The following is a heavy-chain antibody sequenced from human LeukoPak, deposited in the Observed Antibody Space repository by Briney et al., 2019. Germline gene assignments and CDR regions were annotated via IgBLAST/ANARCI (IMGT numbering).Heavy chain of an antibody. CDR2: ISGSGGST. V-gene: IGHV3-23*01. J-gene: IGHJ4*02. D-gene: IGHD3-22*01. Sequence: PGGSLRLSCAASGFTFSSYAMTWVRQAPGKGLEWVSAISGSGGSTYYADSVKGRFTISRDNSKNTLYLQMNSLRAEDTAVYYCAREGDSSGYYNYYFDYWGQGTLVTVSS. CDR3: AREGDSSGYYNYYFDY. CDR1: GFTFSSYA.